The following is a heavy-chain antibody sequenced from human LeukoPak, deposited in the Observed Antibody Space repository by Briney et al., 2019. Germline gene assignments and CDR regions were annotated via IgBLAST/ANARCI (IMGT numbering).Heavy chain of an antibody. J-gene: IGHJ3*02. CDR1: GGSFSGYY. D-gene: IGHD3-22*01. Sequence: SETLSLTCAVYGGSFSGYYWSWIRQPPGKGLEWIGEINHSGSTNYNPSLKSRVTMSVDTSKNQFSLKLSSVTAADTAVYYCARGPAYYYDSSAQGGAFDIWGQGTMVTVSS. CDR2: INHSGST. V-gene: IGHV4-34*01. CDR3: ARGPAYYYDSSAQGGAFDI.